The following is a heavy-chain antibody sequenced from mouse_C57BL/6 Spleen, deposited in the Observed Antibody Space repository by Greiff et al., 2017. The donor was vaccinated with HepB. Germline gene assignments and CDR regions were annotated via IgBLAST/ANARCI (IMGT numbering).Heavy chain of an antibody. CDR3: ARDDGNYFAY. J-gene: IGHJ3*01. CDR1: GFTFSSYA. CDR2: ISDGGSYT. Sequence: EVHLVESGGGLVKPGGSLKLSCAASGFTFSSYAMSWVRQTPEKRLEWVATISDGGSYTYYPDNVKGRFTISRDNANNNLYLQMSHLKSEDTAMYYCARDDGNYFAYWGQGTLVTVSA. V-gene: IGHV5-4*01. D-gene: IGHD2-1*01.